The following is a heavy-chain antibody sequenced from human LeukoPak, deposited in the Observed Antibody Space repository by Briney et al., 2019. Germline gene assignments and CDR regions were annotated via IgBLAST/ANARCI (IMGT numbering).Heavy chain of an antibody. CDR1: GGTFSSYA. V-gene: IGHV1-69*05. D-gene: IGHD3-22*01. J-gene: IGHJ5*02. CDR3: ARDGRDSSGFYWRGGPNWFDP. Sequence: SVKVSCKASGGTFSSYAISWVRQAPGQGLEWMGRIIPIFVTVNYAQKFQGRVTITMDESRSTAYMELSSLRSEDRAVYYCARDGRDSSGFYWRGGPNWFDPWGQGTLVTVSS. CDR2: IIPIFVTV.